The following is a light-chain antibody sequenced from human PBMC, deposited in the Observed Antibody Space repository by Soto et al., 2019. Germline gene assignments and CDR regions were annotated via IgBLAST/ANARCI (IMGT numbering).Light chain of an antibody. Sequence: HSALTQPASVSGSPGQSIAISCTGTSSDVGGYDYVSWYQQHPDKAPKLKIYEVTKRPSGVSNRFSGSKSGTTASLTISGFNPEDEADYYCSPKKCGSIRVSGIGTKVT. CDR3: SPKKCGSIRV. CDR1: SSDVGGYDY. V-gene: IGLV2-14*01. CDR2: EVT. J-gene: IGLJ1*01.